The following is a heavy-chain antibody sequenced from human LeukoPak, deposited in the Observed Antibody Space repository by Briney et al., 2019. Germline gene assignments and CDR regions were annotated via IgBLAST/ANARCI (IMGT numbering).Heavy chain of an antibody. CDR1: GGTFSSYA. CDR2: IIPIFGTA. D-gene: IGHD4/OR15-4a*01. V-gene: IGHV1-69*05. Sequence: SVKVSCKASGGTFSSYAISWVRQAPGQGLEWMGGIIPIFGTADYAQKLQGRVTMTTDTSTSTAYMELRSLRSDDTAVYYCAKAGLVRGGALDSWGQGTLVTVSS. CDR3: AKAGLVRGGALDS. J-gene: IGHJ4*02.